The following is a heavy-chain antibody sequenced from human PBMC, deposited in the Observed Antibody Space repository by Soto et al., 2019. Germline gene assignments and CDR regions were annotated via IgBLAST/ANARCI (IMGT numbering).Heavy chain of an antibody. V-gene: IGHV1-18*01. CDR2: ISSYNGKT. CDR3: ARDTPHRRDSSEIDP. CDR1: GYSFTTDG. D-gene: IGHD3-22*01. J-gene: IGHJ5*02. Sequence: QVQLVQSGAEVKKPGASVKVSCKTSGYSFTTDGISWVRQAPGQGLEWMGWISSYNGKTNYAQKHQGRLTMTTDTSTSTVYMELRSLTSDDTAVYYCARDTPHRRDSSEIDPWGQGTLVTVSS.